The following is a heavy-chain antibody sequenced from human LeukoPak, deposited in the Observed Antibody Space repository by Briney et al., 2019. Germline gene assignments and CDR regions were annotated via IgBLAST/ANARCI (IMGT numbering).Heavy chain of an antibody. V-gene: IGHV3-11*01. J-gene: IGHJ5*02. CDR3: AREKTVTTLRNWFDP. D-gene: IGHD4-17*01. Sequence: GGSLRLSCAASGFTFSDYYMSWIRQAPGNGLEWVSYISSSGSTIYYADSVKGRFTISRDNAKNSLYLQMNSLRAEDTAVYYCAREKTVTTLRNWFDPWGQGTLVTVSS. CDR1: GFTFSDYY. CDR2: ISSSGSTI.